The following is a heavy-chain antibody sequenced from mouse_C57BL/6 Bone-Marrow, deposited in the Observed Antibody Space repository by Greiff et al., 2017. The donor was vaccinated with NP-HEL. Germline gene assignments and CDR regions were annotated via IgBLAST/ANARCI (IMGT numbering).Heavy chain of an antibody. V-gene: IGHV14-4*01. CDR1: GFNIKDDY. D-gene: IGHD1-1*01. CDR3: TPITTVVEGDY. CDR2: IDPENGDT. Sequence: VQLQQSGAELVRPGASVKLSCTASGFNIKDDYMHWVKQRPEQGLEWIGWIDPENGDTEYASKFQGKANITADTSSNTAYLQLSSLTSEDTAVYYCTPITTVVEGDYWGQGTSVTVSS. J-gene: IGHJ4*01.